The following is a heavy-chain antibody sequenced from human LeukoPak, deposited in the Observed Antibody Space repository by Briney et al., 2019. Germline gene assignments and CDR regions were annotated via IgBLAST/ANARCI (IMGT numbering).Heavy chain of an antibody. J-gene: IGHJ4*01. CDR2: IKQVGSER. CDR1: GSSFSSTW. D-gene: IGHD6-19*01. Sequence: PGASPRLSRAASGSSFSSTWITSARPPPGSWREWVDKIKQVGSERNHVDSVKGRFTISRDNAKNSLYLQMNTLRDEDTAVYYCATGAGCGYWGQGTLVTVSS. CDR3: ATGAGCGY. V-gene: IGHV3-7*03.